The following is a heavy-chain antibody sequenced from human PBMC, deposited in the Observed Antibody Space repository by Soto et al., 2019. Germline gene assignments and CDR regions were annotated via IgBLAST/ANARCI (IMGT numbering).Heavy chain of an antibody. V-gene: IGHV4-30-4*01. Sequence: SETLSLTCTVSGASIRSTDYYWSWIRQAPGKGLEWIGYVYYTGSTYYNPSLMSRLTISVDTSKNQFALKLTSVTAAETAVYYCVRTAREGAVAPHWFDRWGQGTQVTV. CDR2: VYYTGST. J-gene: IGHJ5*02. CDR1: GASIRSTDYY. CDR3: VRTAREGAVAPHWFDR. D-gene: IGHD2-21*02.